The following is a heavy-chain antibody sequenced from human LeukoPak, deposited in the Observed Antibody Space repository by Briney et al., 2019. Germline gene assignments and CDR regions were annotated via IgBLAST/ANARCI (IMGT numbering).Heavy chain of an antibody. CDR2: INHSGST. D-gene: IGHD2-2*01. CDR1: GGSFSGDY. Sequence: SETLSLTCAVYGGSFSGDYWSWIRQPPGKGLEWIGEINHSGSTNYNPSLKSRVTISVDTSKNQFSLKLSSVTAADTAVYYCARAGLGRYCSSTSCQKYFQHWGQGTLVTVSS. V-gene: IGHV4-34*01. J-gene: IGHJ1*01. CDR3: ARAGLGRYCSSTSCQKYFQH.